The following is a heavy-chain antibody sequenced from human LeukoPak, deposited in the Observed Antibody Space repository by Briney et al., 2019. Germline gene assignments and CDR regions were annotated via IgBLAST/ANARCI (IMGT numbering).Heavy chain of an antibody. CDR1: GFTVSDNF. CDR2: IYRGGNT. V-gene: IGHV3-53*01. J-gene: IGHJ4*02. D-gene: IGHD6-13*01. CDR3: AGQYTSRWNGDY. Sequence: QPGGSLRLSCSASGFTVSDNFMSWVRQTPGKGLEWVSVIYRGGNTYYADSVKGRFTISRDNSKNTLFLQMNSLRTEDTAVYYCAGQYTSRWNGDYWGQGTLVTVSS.